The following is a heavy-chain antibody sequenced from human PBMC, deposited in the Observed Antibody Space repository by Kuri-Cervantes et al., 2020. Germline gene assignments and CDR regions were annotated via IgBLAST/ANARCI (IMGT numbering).Heavy chain of an antibody. D-gene: IGHD1-20*01. V-gene: IGHV3-21*01. J-gene: IGHJ3*02. CDR3: ARGMITGTPGGAFDI. Sequence: GGSLRLSCAASGFTFSSYSMNWVRQAPGKGLEWVSSISSSSSYIYYADSVKGRFTISRDNAKNSLYLQMNSLRAEDTAVYYCARGMITGTPGGAFDIWGQGTMVTVSS. CDR2: ISSSSSYI. CDR1: GFTFSSYS.